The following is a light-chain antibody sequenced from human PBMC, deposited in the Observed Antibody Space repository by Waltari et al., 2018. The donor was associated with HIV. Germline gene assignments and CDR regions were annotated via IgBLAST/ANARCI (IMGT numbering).Light chain of an antibody. J-gene: IGKJ4*01. Sequence: DIVMTQSPDSLAVSLGERATINCKSSQSVLHSSNNKSDLAWYQQKPGQPPHLLIYWASTRESGVPDRFSGSGSGTDFTLTISSLQAEDVAVYYCQQYYTTPLTFGGGTKVEIK. CDR1: QSVLHSSNNKSD. CDR3: QQYYTTPLT. CDR2: WAS. V-gene: IGKV4-1*01.